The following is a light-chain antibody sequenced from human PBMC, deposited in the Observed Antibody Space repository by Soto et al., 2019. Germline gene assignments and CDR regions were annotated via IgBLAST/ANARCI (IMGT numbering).Light chain of an antibody. CDR2: EVS. CDR1: SSDVGGYNY. CDR3: SSYTSSSTLV. Sequence: HSLLTQPGSVSGSPGQSITISCTGTSSDVGGYNYVSWYQQHLGKAPKLMIYEVSNRPSGVSNRFSGSKSGNTASLTISGLQAEDEADYYCSSYTSSSTLVFGTGTKVTVL. V-gene: IGLV2-14*01. J-gene: IGLJ1*01.